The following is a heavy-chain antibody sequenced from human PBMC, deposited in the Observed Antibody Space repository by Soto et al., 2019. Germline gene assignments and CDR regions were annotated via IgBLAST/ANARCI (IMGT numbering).Heavy chain of an antibody. D-gene: IGHD4-4*01. CDR2: ISPYTGNT. Sequence: QVQLVQSGDEVKKPGASVKVSCKASGYIFVNYGIAWVRQAPGQGLEWMGCISPYTGNTHSATKVHGRLTMTTDTSTSTAYMDLGSLTADDTAVYYCVMVDNYVTPTPQDVWGQGTTVTVSS. CDR1: GYIFVNYG. J-gene: IGHJ6*02. V-gene: IGHV1-18*01. CDR3: VMVDNYVTPTPQDV.